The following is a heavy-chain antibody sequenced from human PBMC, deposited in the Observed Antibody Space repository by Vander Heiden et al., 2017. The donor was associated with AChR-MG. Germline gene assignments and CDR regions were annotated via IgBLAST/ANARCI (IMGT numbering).Heavy chain of an antibody. Sequence: EVQLVESGGGLVKPGGSLRLPCAASGFTFSRYTMNWVRQAPGTGLEWVSSMGSSNSFVYYADSVKGRFTISRDNAKNSLYLQMNSLRAEDTAVYYCARYYYGMDVWGQGTTVTVSS. CDR3: ARYYYGMDV. J-gene: IGHJ6*02. V-gene: IGHV3-21*01. D-gene: IGHD3-10*01. CDR1: GFTFSRYT. CDR2: MGSSNSFV.